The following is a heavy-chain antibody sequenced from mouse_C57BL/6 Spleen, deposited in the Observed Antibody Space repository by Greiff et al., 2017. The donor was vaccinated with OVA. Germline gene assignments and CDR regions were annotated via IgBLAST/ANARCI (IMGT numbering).Heavy chain of an antibody. CDR1: GFTFSDYG. J-gene: IGHJ4*01. Sequence: EVKLVESGGGLVKPGGSLKLSCAASGFTFSDYGMHWVRQAPEKGLEWVAYISSGSSTIYYADTVKGRFTISRDNAKNTLFLQMTRLRSEDTAMYYCARSRGGAMDYWGQGTSVTVSS. V-gene: IGHV5-17*01. CDR2: ISSGSSTI. CDR3: ARSRGGAMDY.